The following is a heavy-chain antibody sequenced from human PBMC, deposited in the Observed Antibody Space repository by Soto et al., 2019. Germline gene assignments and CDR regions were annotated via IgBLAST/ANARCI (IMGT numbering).Heavy chain of an antibody. Sequence: GGSLRLSCAASGFTFSSYAMSWVRQAPGKGLEWVSAISISGGSTFYADSVKGRFTISRDNPKNTLFLHMTSLSAEDTAVYYCVRDMQLWRLDSWGQGTLVTVPS. CDR1: GFTFSSYA. D-gene: IGHD2-15*01. J-gene: IGHJ4*02. V-gene: IGHV3-23*01. CDR3: VRDMQLWRLDS. CDR2: ISISGGST.